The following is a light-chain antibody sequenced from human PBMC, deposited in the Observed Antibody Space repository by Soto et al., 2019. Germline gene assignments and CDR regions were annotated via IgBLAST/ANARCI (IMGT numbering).Light chain of an antibody. J-gene: IGKJ1*01. CDR3: QQYGSSSSWP. CDR1: QSVSSSY. V-gene: IGKV3-20*01. Sequence: EIVLTQSPGTLSLSPGERATLSCMASQSVSSSYVAWYQQKPGQAPRLLIYGASSRATGIPDRFSGGGSGTDFTLTIDRLEPEDFAVYYCQQYGSSSSWPFGQGTKVDIK. CDR2: GAS.